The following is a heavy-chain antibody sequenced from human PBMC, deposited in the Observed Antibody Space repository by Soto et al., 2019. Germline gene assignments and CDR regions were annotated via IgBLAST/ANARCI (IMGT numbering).Heavy chain of an antibody. J-gene: IGHJ4*02. Sequence: EVHLVESGGGLVQPGGSLRLSCTASGFTFSDHYMDWVHQAPGKGLEWVGRIRNKANSYTTEYAASVKGRFTISRDESKNSLYLLMGSLKTEDTVVYYCVGTFLYGGRYYSDYWGQGTLVTVSS. CDR3: VGTFLYGGRYYSDY. D-gene: IGHD3-10*01. CDR2: IRNKANSYTT. CDR1: GFTFSDHY. V-gene: IGHV3-72*01.